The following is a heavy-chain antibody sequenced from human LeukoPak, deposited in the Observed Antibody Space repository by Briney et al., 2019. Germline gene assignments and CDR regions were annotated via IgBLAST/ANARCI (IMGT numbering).Heavy chain of an antibody. J-gene: IGHJ6*03. V-gene: IGHV4-4*09. D-gene: IGHD2-2*03. Sequence: KPSETLSLTCTVSGGSISSYYWCWIRQPPGKGLEGIGYIYTSGSTNYNPSLKSRVTISVDASKNQFSLKLSSVTAADTAVYYCARVESGYCSSTSCFPEDFYYYYYMDVWGKGTTVTVSS. CDR2: IYTSGST. CDR1: GGSISSYY. CDR3: ARVESGYCSSTSCFPEDFYYYYYMDV.